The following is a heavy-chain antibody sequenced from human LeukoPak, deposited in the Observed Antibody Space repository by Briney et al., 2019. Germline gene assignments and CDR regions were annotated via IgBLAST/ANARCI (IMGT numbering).Heavy chain of an antibody. CDR1: GYTFTGYY. D-gene: IGHD3-22*01. Sequence: ASVKVSCKASGYTFTGYYMHWVRQAPGQGLEWMGWINANSGGTNYAQKLQGRVTITRDTSISTAYMYLSSLRSADTAVYYCARVPPSVYYYDSSGPSGFDPWGQGTLVTVSS. CDR3: ARVPPSVYYYDSSGPSGFDP. CDR2: INANSGGT. V-gene: IGHV1-2*02. J-gene: IGHJ5*02.